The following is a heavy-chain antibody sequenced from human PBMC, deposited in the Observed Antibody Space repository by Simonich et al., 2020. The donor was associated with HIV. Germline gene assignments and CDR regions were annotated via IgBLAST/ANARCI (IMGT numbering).Heavy chain of an antibody. D-gene: IGHD7-27*01. CDR3: ARVWGGDYSALQY. CDR1: GFTFTSYE. CDR2: MSSRDSTI. Sequence: EVQLVESGGGLVQPVGSLRLSCAASGFTFTSYEMNWVRQAPGNGLDWVSYMSSRDSTIYYADSVKGRFTISRDNAKNSLYLQMNSLRPEDTAVYYCARVWGGDYSALQYWGQGTLVTVSS. J-gene: IGHJ1*01. V-gene: IGHV3-48*03.